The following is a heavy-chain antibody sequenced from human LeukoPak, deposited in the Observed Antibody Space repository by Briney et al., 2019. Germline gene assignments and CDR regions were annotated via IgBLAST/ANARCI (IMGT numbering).Heavy chain of an antibody. CDR2: FDPEDGDT. CDR1: GYTLTELS. J-gene: IGHJ4*02. D-gene: IGHD3-10*02. Sequence: ASVKVSRKVSGYTLTELSMHWVRQAPGKGLEWMGRFDPEDGDTIYAQKFQGRVTMTAYTSRDTVYMELRSLRSEDTAVYYCATEGKIVRGVYTDYWGQGTLVTVSS. CDR3: ATEGKIVRGVYTDY. V-gene: IGHV1-24*01.